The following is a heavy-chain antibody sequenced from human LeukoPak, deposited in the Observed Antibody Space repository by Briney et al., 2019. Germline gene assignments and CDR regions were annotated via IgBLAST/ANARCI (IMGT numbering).Heavy chain of an antibody. J-gene: IGHJ4*02. D-gene: IGHD6-19*01. Sequence: SETLSLTCAVYGGSFSGYYWSWIRQPPGKGLEWIGEINHSGSTNYNPSLKSGDTMSVETSKDSLSLKLSSVTPADTAIYYCARAPPEESWLVYFDSWGQGTLVTVSS. CDR1: GGSFSGYY. CDR2: INHSGST. V-gene: IGHV4-34*01. CDR3: ARAPPEESWLVYFDS.